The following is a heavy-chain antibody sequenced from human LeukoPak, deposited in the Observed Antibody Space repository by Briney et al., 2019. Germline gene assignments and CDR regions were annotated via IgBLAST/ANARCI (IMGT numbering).Heavy chain of an antibody. Sequence: ASVKVSCKASGYTFTSYYMHWVRQAPGRGLEWMGIINPSGGSTSYAQKFQGRVTMTRDTSTSTVYMELSSLRSEDTAVYYCARGMGYDFWSGYAYYYGMDVWGQGTTVTVSS. CDR3: ARGMGYDFWSGYAYYYGMDV. D-gene: IGHD3-3*01. CDR2: INPSGGST. V-gene: IGHV1-46*01. J-gene: IGHJ6*02. CDR1: GYTFTSYY.